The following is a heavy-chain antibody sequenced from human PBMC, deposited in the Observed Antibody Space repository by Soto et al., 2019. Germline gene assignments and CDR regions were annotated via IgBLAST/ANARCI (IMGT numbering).Heavy chain of an antibody. D-gene: IGHD2-2*01. CDR2: IIPIFGTA. CDR3: ARPQTGYCSSTSCSNWFDP. J-gene: IGHJ5*02. CDR1: GGTFSSYA. Sequence: SVKVSCKASGGTFSSYAISWVRQAPGQGLEWMGGIIPIFGTANYAQKFQGRVTITADKSTSTAYMELSSLRSEDTAVYYCARPQTGYCSSTSCSNWFDPWGQGTLVTVPS. V-gene: IGHV1-69*06.